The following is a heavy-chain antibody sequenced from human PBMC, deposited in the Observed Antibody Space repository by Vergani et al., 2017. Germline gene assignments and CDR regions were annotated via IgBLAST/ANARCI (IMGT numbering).Heavy chain of an antibody. J-gene: IGHJ4*02. D-gene: IGHD3-22*01. CDR1: GYTFTGYY. Sequence: QVQLVQSGAEVKKPGASVKVSCKASGYTFTGYYMHWVRQAPGQGLEWMGWINSHTGGTNYAQKIQGRVTMTRDTSISTAYMELNGLRSDDTAVYYCARPSYSGYGVYYYDNSGYYSFDYWGQGTLVTVSS. CDR3: ARPSYSGYGVYYYDNSGYYSFDY. V-gene: IGHV1-2*02. CDR2: INSHTGGT.